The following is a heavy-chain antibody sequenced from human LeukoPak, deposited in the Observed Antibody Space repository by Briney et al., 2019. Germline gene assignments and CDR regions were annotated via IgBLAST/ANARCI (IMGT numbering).Heavy chain of an antibody. CDR2: IHSSGSS. Sequence: TDTLSLTCTVSGGSISSYYWTWVRQPPGKGLEWIGYIHSSGSSRSHPSLNSRVTMSVDTSKSQFSLKLTSVTAADTAVYYCARGRRTAVVTDFDYWGQGILVTVSS. CDR1: GGSISSYY. V-gene: IGHV4-59*07. D-gene: IGHD2-21*02. J-gene: IGHJ4*02. CDR3: ARGRRTAVVTDFDY.